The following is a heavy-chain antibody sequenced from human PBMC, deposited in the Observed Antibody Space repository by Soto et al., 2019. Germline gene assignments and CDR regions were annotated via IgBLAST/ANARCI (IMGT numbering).Heavy chain of an antibody. J-gene: IGHJ2*01. CDR2: ISYDGSNK. D-gene: IGHD6-13*01. V-gene: IGHV3-30*18. CDR3: AKDFSWQAAGCIPVSVPVSAFLLNRSSDL. Sequence: PGKGLEWVAVISYDGSNKYYADSVKGRFTISRDNSKNTLYLQMNSLRAEDTAVYYCAKDFSWQAAGCIPVSVPVSAFLLNRSSDL.